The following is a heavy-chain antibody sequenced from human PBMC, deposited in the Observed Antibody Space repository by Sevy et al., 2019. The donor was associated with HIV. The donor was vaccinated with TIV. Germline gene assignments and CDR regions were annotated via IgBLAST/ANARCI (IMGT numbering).Heavy chain of an antibody. D-gene: IGHD6-13*01. CDR2: LKSDVYGGTV. J-gene: IGHJ4*02. CDR1: GFTFGDYC. Sequence: GGSLRLSCTASGFTFGDYCMSWVRQAPGKGLEWVAFLKSDVYGGTVDHAASVRGRFVISSDDSKTIAYLQMNDLKTEDTGVYYCTRLKAAQSIFDYWGQGALVTVSS. V-gene: IGHV3-49*04. CDR3: TRLKAAQSIFDY.